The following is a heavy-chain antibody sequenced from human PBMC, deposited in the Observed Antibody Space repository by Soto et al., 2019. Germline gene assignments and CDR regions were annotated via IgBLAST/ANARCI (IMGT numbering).Heavy chain of an antibody. D-gene: IGHD3-22*01. V-gene: IGHV1-69*13. CDR2: IIPIFGTA. Sequence: SVKVSCKASGGTFSSYAISWVRQAPGQGLEWMGGIIPIFGTANYAQKFQGRVTITADESTSTAYMELSSLRSEDTAVYYCARAPALVDSSGYYRRPRDAFDIWGQGTMVTVS. J-gene: IGHJ3*02. CDR3: ARAPALVDSSGYYRRPRDAFDI. CDR1: GGTFSSYA.